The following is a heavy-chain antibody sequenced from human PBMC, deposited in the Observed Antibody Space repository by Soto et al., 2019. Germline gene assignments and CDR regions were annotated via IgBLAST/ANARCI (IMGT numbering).Heavy chain of an antibody. J-gene: IGHJ4*02. CDR2: ISGSGGST. Sequence: SLRLSCAASGFTFSSYAMSWVRQAPGKGLEWVSAISGSGGSTYYADSVKGRFTISRDNSKNTLYLQMNSLRAEDTAVYYCAKDSTKYSSSSYFDYWGQGTLVTVSS. CDR3: AKDSTKYSSSSYFDY. V-gene: IGHV3-23*01. CDR1: GFTFSSYA. D-gene: IGHD6-6*01.